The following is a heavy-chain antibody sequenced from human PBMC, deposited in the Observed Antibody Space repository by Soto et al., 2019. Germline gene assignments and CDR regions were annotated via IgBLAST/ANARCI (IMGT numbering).Heavy chain of an antibody. CDR1: GFTFSSYA. CDR3: PKDVFYYDSSAYPGLFDY. D-gene: IGHD3-22*01. CDR2: ISGSGGST. V-gene: IGHV3-23*01. Sequence: LRLSCAASGFTFSSYAMSWVRQAPGKGLEWVSAISGSGGSTYYADSVKGRFTISRDNSKDTLYLRMNSLRAEDTAVYYCPKDVFYYDSSAYPGLFDYWGQGALVTVSS. J-gene: IGHJ4*02.